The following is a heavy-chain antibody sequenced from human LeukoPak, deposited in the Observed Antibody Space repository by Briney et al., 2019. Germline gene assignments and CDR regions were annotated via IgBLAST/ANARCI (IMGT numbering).Heavy chain of an antibody. CDR1: GYTFTSYD. CDR2: MNPNSGNT. J-gene: IGHJ5*02. D-gene: IGHD5-18*01. V-gene: IGHV1-8*01. CDR3: ARAIQLSGNWFDP. Sequence: GSVKVSCKASGYTFTSYDINWVRQATGQGLEWMGWMNPNSGNTGYAQKFQGRVTMTRNTSISTAYMELSSLRSEDTAVYYCARAIQLSGNWFDPWGQGTLVTVSS.